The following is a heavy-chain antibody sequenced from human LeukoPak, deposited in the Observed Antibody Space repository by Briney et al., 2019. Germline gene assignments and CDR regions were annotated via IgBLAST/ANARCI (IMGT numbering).Heavy chain of an antibody. V-gene: IGHV4-39*01. CDR1: GGSITGSHYY. J-gene: IGHJ4*02. CDR2: VYYSGST. CDR3: GRQGVFYDSDGYYNYFDY. D-gene: IGHD3-22*01. Sequence: PSETLSLTCTVSGGSITGSHYYWGWIRQPPGKGLEWIGSVYYSGSTYYNPSLKSRVTVSVDTSKNQFSLKLNSVTAADTALYYCGRQGVFYDSDGYYNYFDYWGQGTLVTVSS.